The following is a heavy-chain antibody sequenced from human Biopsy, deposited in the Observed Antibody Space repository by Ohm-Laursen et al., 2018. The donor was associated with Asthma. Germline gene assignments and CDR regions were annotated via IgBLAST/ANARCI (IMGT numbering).Heavy chain of an antibody. CDR2: IYYSGST. D-gene: IGHD3-22*01. CDR3: ARAQDYYDSRGYYRSFDY. Sequence: PGTLSLTCPVSGGSINGSTWWSWVRQPPGKGLEWIGFIYYSGSTYYNPSLKSRVSISIDTSKNQFSLKLSSVTAADTAVYYCARAQDYYDSRGYYRSFDYWGQGTLVTVSS. V-gene: IGHV4-4*03. J-gene: IGHJ4*02. CDR1: GGSINGSTW.